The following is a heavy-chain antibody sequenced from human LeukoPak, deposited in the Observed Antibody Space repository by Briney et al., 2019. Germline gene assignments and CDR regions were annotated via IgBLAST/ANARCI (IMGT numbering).Heavy chain of an antibody. V-gene: IGHV3-49*04. CDR2: IRSKAYGGTT. D-gene: IGHD3-22*01. CDR1: GFTFGDCA. CDR3: TKYYYDSDGYYYVDY. J-gene: IGHJ4*02. Sequence: GGSLRLSCTASGFTFGDCAMSWVRQAPGEGLEWVGFIRSKAYGGTTEYAASVSGRFTISRDDSKSIAYLQMNSLKTEDTAMYYCTKYYYDSDGYYYVDYWGQGILVTVSS.